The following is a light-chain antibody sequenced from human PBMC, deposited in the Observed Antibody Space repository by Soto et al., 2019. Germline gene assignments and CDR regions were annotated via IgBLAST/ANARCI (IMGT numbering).Light chain of an antibody. V-gene: IGKV3-11*01. J-gene: IGKJ4*01. Sequence: EIVLTQSPVNLSLSPGGGATLSCRASQSINDRLAWYQQKPGQAPRLLIYDASNRAAGVPLRFSGSGSGSDFTLTINSLEAQDSAVYYCQQRSSWPFTFGGGANVEV. CDR1: QSINDR. CDR2: DAS. CDR3: QQRSSWPFT.